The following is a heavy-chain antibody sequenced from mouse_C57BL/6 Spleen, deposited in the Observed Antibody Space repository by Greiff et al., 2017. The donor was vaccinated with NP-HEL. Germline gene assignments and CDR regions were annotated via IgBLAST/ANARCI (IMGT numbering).Heavy chain of an antibody. J-gene: IGHJ1*03. V-gene: IGHV1-82*01. CDR2: IYPGDGDT. CDR3: ARQATTVVAPYWYFDV. D-gene: IGHD1-1*01. CDR1: GYAFSSSW. Sequence: VKLVESGPELVKPGASVKISCKASGYAFSSSWMNWVKQRPGKGLEWIGRIYPGDGDTNYNGKFKGKATLTADKSSSTAYMQLSSLTSEDSAVYFCARQATTVVAPYWYFDVWGTGTTVTVSS.